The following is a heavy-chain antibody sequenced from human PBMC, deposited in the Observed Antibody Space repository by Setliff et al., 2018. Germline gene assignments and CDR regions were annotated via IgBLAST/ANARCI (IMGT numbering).Heavy chain of an antibody. CDR3: ARDPPYCSSTSCRGAFDI. J-gene: IGHJ3*02. D-gene: IGHD2-2*01. CDR2: IYTSGRT. Sequence: SSETLSLTCTVSGGSIRSYYWSWIRQPPGKGLEWIGYIYTSGRTNYNPSLKSRVTISVDTSKNQFTLKVSSVTAADTAVYYCARDPPYCSSTSCRGAFDIWGQGTMVPVSS. V-gene: IGHV4-4*08. CDR1: GGSIRSYY.